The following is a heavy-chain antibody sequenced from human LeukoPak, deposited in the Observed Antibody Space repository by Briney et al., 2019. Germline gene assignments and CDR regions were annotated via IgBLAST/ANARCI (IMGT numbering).Heavy chain of an antibody. D-gene: IGHD2-2*01. CDR1: GGSIGSGSYY. J-gene: IGHJ6*03. CDR3: ARVRGSSCSSASCYSNPYYYYYYYMDV. CDR2: IYISGRT. V-gene: IGHV4-61*02. Sequence: PSQTLSLTCTLSGGSIGSGSYYWSWIRQPAGRGLEWIGRIYISGRTRYNPSLESRVTMSVDTSKNQFSLNLSSVTAADTAVYYCARVRGSSCSSASCYSNPYYYYYYYMDVWGKGTTVTVSS.